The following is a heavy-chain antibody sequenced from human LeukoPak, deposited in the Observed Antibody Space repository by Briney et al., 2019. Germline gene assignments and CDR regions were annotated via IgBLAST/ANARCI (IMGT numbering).Heavy chain of an antibody. V-gene: IGHV3-21*04. CDR1: GFTFSSYS. Sequence: KSGGSLRLSCAASGFTFSSYSMNWVRQAPGKGLEWVSSISSSSSYIYYADSVKGRFTISRDNAKNSLYLQMNSLRAEDTAVYYCAKPKDYYGSGPGDYWGQGTLVTVSS. CDR2: ISSSSSYI. D-gene: IGHD3-10*01. J-gene: IGHJ4*02. CDR3: AKPKDYYGSGPGDY.